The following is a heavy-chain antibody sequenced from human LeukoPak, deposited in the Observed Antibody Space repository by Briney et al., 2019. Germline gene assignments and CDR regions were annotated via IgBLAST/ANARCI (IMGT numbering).Heavy chain of an antibody. CDR2: TIPIFGTA. V-gene: IGHV1-69*06. D-gene: IGHD5-24*01. CDR3: AREGTIIFGLDY. J-gene: IGHJ4*02. Sequence: SVKVSCKASGGTFSSYAISWVRQAPGQGLEWMGGTIPIFGTANYAQKFQGRVTITADKSTSTAYMELSSLRSEDTAVYYCAREGTIIFGLDYWGQGTLVTVSS. CDR1: GGTFSSYA.